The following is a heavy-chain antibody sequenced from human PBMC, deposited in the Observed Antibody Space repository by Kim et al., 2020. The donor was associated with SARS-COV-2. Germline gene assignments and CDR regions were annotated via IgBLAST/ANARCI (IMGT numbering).Heavy chain of an antibody. D-gene: IGHD3-22*01. CDR3: TYYYDSSGDPHFDY. V-gene: IGHV3-15*01. Sequence: GGSLRLSCAASGFTFNNAWMSWVRQAPGKGLEWVGRIKSRTDGGTTDYAATVKGRFIISRDESKDTLFLQMSSLKTEDTAVYYCTYYYDSSGDPHFDYWGQGTLVTLSS. CDR2: IKSRTDGGTT. CDR1: GFTFNNAW. J-gene: IGHJ4*02.